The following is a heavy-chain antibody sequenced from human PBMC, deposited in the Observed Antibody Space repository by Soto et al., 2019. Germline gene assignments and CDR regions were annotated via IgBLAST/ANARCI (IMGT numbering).Heavy chain of an antibody. D-gene: IGHD6-6*01. CDR2: INHSGST. CDR1: GGSFSGYY. CDR3: ARESKKRYSSSPPFGY. J-gene: IGHJ4*02. Sequence: SETLSLTCAVYGGSFSGYYWSWIRQPPGKGLEWIGEINHSGSTNYNPSLKSRVTISVDTSKNQFSLKLSSVTAADTAVYYCARESKKRYSSSPPFGYWGQGTLVTVSS. V-gene: IGHV4-34*01.